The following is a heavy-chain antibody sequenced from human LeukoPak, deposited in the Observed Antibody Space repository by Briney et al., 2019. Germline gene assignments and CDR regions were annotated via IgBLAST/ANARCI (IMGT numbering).Heavy chain of an antibody. J-gene: IGHJ4*02. D-gene: IGHD7-27*01. CDR2: ITTGDGNT. Sequence: PGGSLRLSCTASGFTFSSYTMTWVRQAPGKGLKWVSTITTGDGNTYYANSVKGRFTVSREDSKNTLYLQMNSLRAEDTAVYYCAKDGGLWVSAHWGDSWGRGTLVTVSS. CDR1: GFTFSSYT. CDR3: AKDGGLWVSAHWGDS. V-gene: IGHV3-23*01.